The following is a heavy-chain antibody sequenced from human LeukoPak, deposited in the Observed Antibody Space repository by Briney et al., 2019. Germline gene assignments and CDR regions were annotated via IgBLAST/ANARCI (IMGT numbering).Heavy chain of an antibody. CDR3: YYTGDYYYMDV. D-gene: IGHD3-3*01. CDR2: IYTSGST. CDR1: GGSISSYY. V-gene: IGHV4-4*07. J-gene: IGHJ6*03. Sequence: SETLSLTCTVSGGSISSYYWSWIRQPAGKGLEWIGRIYTSGSTNYNPSLKSRVTMSVDTSKNQFSLKLSYCARGGYDFWSGYYTGDYYYMDVWGKGTTV.